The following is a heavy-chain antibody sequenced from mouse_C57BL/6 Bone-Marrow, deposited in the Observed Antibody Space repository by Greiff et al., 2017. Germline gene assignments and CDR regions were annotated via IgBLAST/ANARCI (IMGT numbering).Heavy chain of an antibody. CDR2: IRNKANGYTT. V-gene: IGHV7-3*01. D-gene: IGHD1-1*01. Sequence: DVHLVESGVGLVQPGGSLSLSCAASGFTFTDYYMSWVRQPPGKALEWLGFIRNKANGYTTEYSASVKGRFTISRDNSQSILYLQMHALRAEDSATYYCASHYYGSSYGYAMDYWGQGTSDTVSS. CDR3: ASHYYGSSYGYAMDY. J-gene: IGHJ4*01. CDR1: GFTFTDYY.